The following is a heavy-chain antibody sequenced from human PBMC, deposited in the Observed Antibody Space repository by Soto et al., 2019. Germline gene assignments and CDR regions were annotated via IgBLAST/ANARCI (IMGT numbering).Heavy chain of an antibody. D-gene: IGHD2-15*01. J-gene: IGHJ6*02. CDR3: ARYCSGGSCYSRYGMDV. V-gene: IGHV1-69*13. CDR1: GGTFSSYA. Sequence: ASVKVSCKASGGTFSSYAISWVRQAPGQGLEWMGGIIPIFGTANYAQKFQGRVTITADESTSTAYMELSSLRSEDTAVYYCARYCSGGSCYSRYGMDVWGQGTTVTV. CDR2: IIPIFGTA.